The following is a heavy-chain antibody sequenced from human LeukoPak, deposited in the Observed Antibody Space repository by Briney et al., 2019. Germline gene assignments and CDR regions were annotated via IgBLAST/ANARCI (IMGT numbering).Heavy chain of an antibody. CDR3: AKDYGIQLWSLGS. CDR2: IRFDGTNK. V-gene: IGHV3-30*02. Sequence: GGSPRLSCATSGFTFSSYGMHWVRQAPGKGPEWVCFIRFDGTNKYYADSVKGRFTISRDNSNNTLYLQMNSLKPEDTAIYYCAKDYGIQLWSLGSWGQGTLVSVSS. CDR1: GFTFSSYG. J-gene: IGHJ5*01. D-gene: IGHD5-18*01.